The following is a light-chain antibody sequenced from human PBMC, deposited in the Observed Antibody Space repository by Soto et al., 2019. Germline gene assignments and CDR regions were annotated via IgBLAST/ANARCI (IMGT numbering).Light chain of an antibody. CDR3: QQANSFPWT. CDR1: QGINND. Sequence: DIQMTQSPSAMFASVGDSVTITCRASQGINNDLAWFQQRPGKVPKRLIYASSLQRGVPSRFSGSGSGTDFTLTITYLQPEDFATYYCQQANSFPWTFGQGTKVDIK. V-gene: IGKV1-17*03. CDR2: AS. J-gene: IGKJ1*01.